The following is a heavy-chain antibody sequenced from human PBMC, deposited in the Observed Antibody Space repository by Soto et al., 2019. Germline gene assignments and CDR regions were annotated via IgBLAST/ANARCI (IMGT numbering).Heavy chain of an antibody. CDR2: ISSSSSYI. Sequence: GGSLRLSCAASGFTFSSYSMNWVRQAPGKGLEWVSSISSSSSYIYYADSVKGRFTISRDNAKNSLYLQMNSLRAEDTAVYYCAREKARGWYSYYYYGMDVWGQGTTVTVSS. D-gene: IGHD6-19*01. CDR1: GFTFSSYS. J-gene: IGHJ6*02. V-gene: IGHV3-21*01. CDR3: AREKARGWYSYYYYGMDV.